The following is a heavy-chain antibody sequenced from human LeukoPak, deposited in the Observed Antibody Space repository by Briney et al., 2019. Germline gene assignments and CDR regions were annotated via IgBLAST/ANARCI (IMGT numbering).Heavy chain of an antibody. CDR1: GYTFTGYH. V-gene: IGHV1-2*02. CDR2: INLNSGGT. J-gene: IGHJ1*01. CDR3: ATSPMEYFQH. D-gene: IGHD2-2*01. Sequence: ASVKVSCKASGYTFTGYHIHWVRQAPGQGLEWMGWINLNSGGTNFPQKFQGRVAMTRDTSISTAYMELSRLRSDDTAVYYCATSPMEYFQHWGQGTLVTVSS.